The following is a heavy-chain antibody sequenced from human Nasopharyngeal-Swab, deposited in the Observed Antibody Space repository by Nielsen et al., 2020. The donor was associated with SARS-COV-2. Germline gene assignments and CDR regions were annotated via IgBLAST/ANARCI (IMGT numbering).Heavy chain of an antibody. Sequence: ASVKVSCKASVYTFPISVISWLRQAPGQGLEWMGWISAYNGNTNYAQKLQGRVTMTTDTSTSTAYMELRSLRSDDTAVYYCARKWELLNAFDIWGQGTMVTVSS. CDR1: VYTFPISV. D-gene: IGHD1-26*01. V-gene: IGHV1-18*01. J-gene: IGHJ3*02. CDR3: ARKWELLNAFDI. CDR2: ISAYNGNT.